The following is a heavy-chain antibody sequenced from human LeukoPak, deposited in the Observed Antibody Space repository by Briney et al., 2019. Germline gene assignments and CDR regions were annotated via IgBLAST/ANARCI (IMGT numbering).Heavy chain of an antibody. V-gene: IGHV3-7*01. CDR1: GYAFSSYW. J-gene: IGHJ4*02. CDR2: INEDGSTK. Sequence: GGSLRLSCAASGYAFSSYWMSWVRQATGKGLEWVANINEDGSTKDYGGSVKGRFTISRDNAKNSVYLRMNSLRAEDTAVYFCASAPNENYFDFWGQGTLVTVSS. CDR3: ASAPNENYFDF.